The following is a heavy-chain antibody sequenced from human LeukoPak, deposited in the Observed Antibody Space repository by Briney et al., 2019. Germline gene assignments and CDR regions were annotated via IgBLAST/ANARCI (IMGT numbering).Heavy chain of an antibody. Sequence: GASVKVSCKASGYTFTGYYMHWVRQAPGQGLEWMGWINPNSGGTNYAQKFQGRVTMTRDTSISTAYMELSRLRSDDTAVYYCARAPTYMYYYDSSCYEMAYYYYYYMDVWGKGTTVTVSS. CDR1: GYTFTGYY. J-gene: IGHJ6*03. D-gene: IGHD3-22*01. CDR3: ARAPTYMYYYDSSCYEMAYYYYYYMDV. CDR2: INPNSGGT. V-gene: IGHV1-2*02.